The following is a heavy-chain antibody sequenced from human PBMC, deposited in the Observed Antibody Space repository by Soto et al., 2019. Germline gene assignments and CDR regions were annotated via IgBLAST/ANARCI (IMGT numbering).Heavy chain of an antibody. CDR3: ARGGIVATINWFDP. D-gene: IGHD5-12*01. Sequence: PSETLSLTCAVYGGSFSGYYWSWIRQPPGKGLEWIGEINHSGSTNYNPSLESRVTVSVDTSKNLFSLKLSAVTAADTAVYYCARGGIVATINWFDPWGQGTLVTVSS. J-gene: IGHJ5*02. CDR1: GGSFSGYY. V-gene: IGHV4-34*01. CDR2: INHSGST.